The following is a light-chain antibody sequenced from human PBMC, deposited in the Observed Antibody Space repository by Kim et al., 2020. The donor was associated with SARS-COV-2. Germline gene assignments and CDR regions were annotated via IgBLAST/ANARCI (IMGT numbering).Light chain of an antibody. CDR2: DVS. J-gene: IGLJ2*01. Sequence: GKSITISCTGSNSDVGGYNYVSWYQQHPGKAPKLLIFDVSFRPSGISGRFSGSKSGSTASLTISGLRAEDEADYYCSSFTSSSTVSFGGGTQLTVL. CDR1: NSDVGGYNY. V-gene: IGLV2-14*03. CDR3: SSFTSSSTVS.